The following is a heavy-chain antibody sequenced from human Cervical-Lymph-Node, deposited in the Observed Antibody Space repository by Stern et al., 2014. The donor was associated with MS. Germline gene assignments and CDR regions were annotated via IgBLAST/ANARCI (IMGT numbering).Heavy chain of an antibody. CDR2: ILTNDEK. V-gene: IGHV2-26*01. CDR1: GFTLGNSRMG. J-gene: IGHJ4*02. Sequence: ESGPVLVKPTETLTLTCTVSGFTLGNSRMGVSWIRHPPGIALECLAHILTNDEKSYSTSLKSRLTISKDTSKCQVVVNMTIMDPVDTGTYYCARISSGYYYDYFDYWGQGALVTVSS. D-gene: IGHD3-22*01. CDR3: ARISSGYYYDYFDY.